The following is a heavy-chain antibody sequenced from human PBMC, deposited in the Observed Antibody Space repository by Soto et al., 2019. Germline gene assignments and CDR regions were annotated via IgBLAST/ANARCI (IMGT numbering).Heavy chain of an antibody. J-gene: IGHJ6*02. Sequence: ASVKVACNASGYTFPDYGITWVRQAPGQGLEWMGWMNPNSGNTGYAQKFQGRVTMTRNTSISTAYMELSSLRSEDTAVYYCARGPNYDLWSGPLTYYYYYGMDVWGQGTTVTVSS. CDR1: GYTFPDYG. D-gene: IGHD3-3*01. V-gene: IGHV1-8*02. CDR2: MNPNSGNT. CDR3: ARGPNYDLWSGPLTYYYYYGMDV.